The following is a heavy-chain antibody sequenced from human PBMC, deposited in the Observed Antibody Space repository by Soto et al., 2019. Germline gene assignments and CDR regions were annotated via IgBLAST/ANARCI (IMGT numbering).Heavy chain of an antibody. V-gene: IGHV1-46*03. CDR1: GYTFPRYY. D-gene: IGHD3-3*01. CDR3: AIGSPIDFWSGYYDYYYYYMDV. CDR2: INPSGGST. J-gene: IGHJ6*03. Sequence: APIKGSPKGSGYTFPRYYLHLGGQAPGQRLVRMGIINPSGGSTSYAQKFQGRVTMTRDTSTSTVYMELSSLRSEDTAVYYCAIGSPIDFWSGYYDYYYYYMDVWGKGTTVTVSS.